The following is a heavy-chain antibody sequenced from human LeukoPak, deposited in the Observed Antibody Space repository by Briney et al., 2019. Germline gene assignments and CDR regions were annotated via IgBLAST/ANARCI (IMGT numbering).Heavy chain of an antibody. CDR3: AKDIAGFRITMIVVQIDAFDI. D-gene: IGHD3-22*01. CDR1: GFTFSSYA. V-gene: IGHV3-23*01. Sequence: HPGGSLRLSCAASGFTFSSYAMSWVRQAPGKGLEWVSAISGSGGSTYYADSVKGRFTISRDNSKNTLYLQMNSLRAEDTAVYYCAKDIAGFRITMIVVQIDAFDIWGQGTMVTVSS. CDR2: ISGSGGST. J-gene: IGHJ3*02.